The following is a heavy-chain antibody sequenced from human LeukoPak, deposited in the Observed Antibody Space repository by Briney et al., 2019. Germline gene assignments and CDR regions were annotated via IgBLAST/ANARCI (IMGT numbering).Heavy chain of an antibody. CDR1: GYTFTGYY. D-gene: IGHD6-6*01. Sequence: ASVKVSCKASGYTFTGYYMHWVRQAPGQGLEWMGWINPNSGGTNYAQKFQGRVTMTRDTSISTAYMELSRLRSDDTAVYYCAREVYSSSSRGSFDYWGQGTLVTVSS. CDR2: INPNSGGT. CDR3: AREVYSSSSRGSFDY. V-gene: IGHV1-2*02. J-gene: IGHJ4*02.